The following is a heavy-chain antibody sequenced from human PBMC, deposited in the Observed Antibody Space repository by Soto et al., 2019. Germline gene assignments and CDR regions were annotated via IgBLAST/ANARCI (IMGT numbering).Heavy chain of an antibody. CDR3: ARDWVWFGELSDSPYYYYGMDV. D-gene: IGHD3-10*01. J-gene: IGHJ6*02. V-gene: IGHV1-18*01. CDR2: ISAYNGNT. Sequence: QVQLVQSGAEVKKPGASVKVSCKASGHTFTSYGISWVRQAPGQGLEWMGWISAYNGNTNYAQKLQGRVTMTTDTSTSTAYMELRSLRSDDTAVYYCARDWVWFGELSDSPYYYYGMDVWGQGTTVTVSS. CDR1: GHTFTSYG.